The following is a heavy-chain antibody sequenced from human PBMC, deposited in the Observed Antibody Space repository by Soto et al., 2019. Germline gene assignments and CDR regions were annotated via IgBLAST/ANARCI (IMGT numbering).Heavy chain of an antibody. V-gene: IGHV4-30-2*01. CDR3: ARGRRRYYDFWSGQANWFDP. J-gene: IGHJ5*02. CDR1: GGSISSGGYS. CDR2: IYHSGTT. Sequence: PSETLSLTCAVSGGSISSGGYSWSWIRQPPGKGLEWIGYIYHSGTTYYNPSLKSRVTIPVDRSKNQFSLKLSLVAAADTAVYYCARGRRRYYDFWSGQANWFDPWGQGTLVTVSS. D-gene: IGHD3-3*01.